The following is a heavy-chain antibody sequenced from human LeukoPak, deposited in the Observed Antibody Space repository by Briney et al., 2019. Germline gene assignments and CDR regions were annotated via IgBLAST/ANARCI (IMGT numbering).Heavy chain of an antibody. V-gene: IGHV3-23*01. D-gene: IGHD1-1*01. CDR1: GFTFSSYA. J-gene: IGHJ4*02. CDR2: ISGSGDNT. CDR3: AKVYVWNEYYFDY. Sequence: GGSLRLSCAASGFTFSSYAMSWVRQAPGKGLEWVSGISGSGDNTYYADSVKGRFTISRDNSKNTLYLQMNSLRAEDTAVYYCAKVYVWNEYYFDYWGQGTLVTVSS.